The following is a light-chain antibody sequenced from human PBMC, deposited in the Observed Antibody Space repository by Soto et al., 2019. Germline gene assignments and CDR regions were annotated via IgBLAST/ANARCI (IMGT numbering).Light chain of an antibody. V-gene: IGKV3-20*01. CDR1: QSVSSSY. Sequence: ETELTQSPCTLSLFIGDRATLSCRASQSVSSSYLAWYQQKPGQPPRLLIYGASRRATGIPDRFSGSGSGTDFTLTISRLEPEDFAVFYCQHYDSLPITFGQGTRLEI. J-gene: IGKJ5*01. CDR3: QHYDSLPIT. CDR2: GAS.